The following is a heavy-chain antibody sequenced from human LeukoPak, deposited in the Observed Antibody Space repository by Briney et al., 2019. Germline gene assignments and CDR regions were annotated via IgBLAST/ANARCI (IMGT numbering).Heavy chain of an antibody. CDR2: IIPIFGTA. J-gene: IGHJ4*02. D-gene: IGHD1-20*01. V-gene: IGHV1-69*13. CDR3: ARLGSSITGNNDY. CDR1: GGTFSSYA. Sequence: SVKVPCKASGGTFSSYAISWVRQAPGQGLEWMGGIIPIFGTANYAQKFQGRVTITADESTSTAYMELSSLRSEDTAVYYCARLGSSITGNNDYWGQGTLVTVSS.